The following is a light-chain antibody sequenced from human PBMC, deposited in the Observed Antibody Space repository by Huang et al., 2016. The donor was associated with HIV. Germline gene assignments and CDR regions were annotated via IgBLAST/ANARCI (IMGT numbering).Light chain of an antibody. J-gene: IGKJ4*01. CDR3: QQRSSGVT. CDR1: QSVGNY. Sequence: IVLTQSPATLSWYPGERVTLSCRASQSVGNYIAWYQQHPGQSPKLLIYDTSNRAPGTPVRFGGSGSGTDFTLTISSLESEDFVVYYCQQRSSGVTFGGGTKVQVK. V-gene: IGKV3-11*01. CDR2: DTS.